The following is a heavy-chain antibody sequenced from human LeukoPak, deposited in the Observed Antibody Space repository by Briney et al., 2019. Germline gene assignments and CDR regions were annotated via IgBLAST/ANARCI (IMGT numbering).Heavy chain of an antibody. CDR2: IHYSGST. V-gene: IGHV4-59*08. CDR1: GGSISGYY. Sequence: SETLSLTCTVSGGSISGYYWSWIRQSPGKGLVWIGYIHYSGSTNYNPSLKSRVTMSVDMSKNQFSLELSSVTAADTALYYCARHFTYYYDSSGYPRDGFDIWGLGTMVTVSS. CDR3: ARHFTYYYDSSGYPRDGFDI. J-gene: IGHJ3*02. D-gene: IGHD3-22*01.